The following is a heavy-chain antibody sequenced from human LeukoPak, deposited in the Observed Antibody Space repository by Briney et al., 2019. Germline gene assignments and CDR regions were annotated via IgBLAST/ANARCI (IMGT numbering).Heavy chain of an antibody. D-gene: IGHD3-10*02. J-gene: IGHJ4*01. CDR2: TFPGGST. CDR1: GLSVSSSY. V-gene: IGHV3-53*01. Sequence: GGSLRLSCAASGLSVSSSYMSWVRQAPGKGLEWVSTTFPGGSTYSADSVKGRFTLSRDTSKNTIYLQMNSLRAEDTALYYCARYFRSGFVHWGHGTLVTVSS. CDR3: ARYFRSGFVH.